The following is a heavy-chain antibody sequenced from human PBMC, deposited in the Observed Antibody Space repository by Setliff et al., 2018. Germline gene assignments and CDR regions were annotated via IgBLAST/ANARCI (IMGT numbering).Heavy chain of an antibody. Sequence: SETLSLTCTVSGASISSGTYYWAWIRQPPGKGLEWIGRIHYRGTTYSNASLASLLTISVDTAKNQFSLKLTSVTAADTAVYYCARTGTYRYFDYWGQGTRVTVSS. CDR2: IHYRGTT. CDR3: ARTGTYRYFDY. V-gene: IGHV4-39*01. J-gene: IGHJ4*02. CDR1: GASISSGTYY. D-gene: IGHD1-1*01.